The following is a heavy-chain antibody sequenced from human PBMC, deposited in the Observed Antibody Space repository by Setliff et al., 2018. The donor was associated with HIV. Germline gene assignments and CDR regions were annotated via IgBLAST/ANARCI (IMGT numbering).Heavy chain of an antibody. CDR3: ARRGDFFYYAMDV. CDR2: IYYNGNA. V-gene: IGHV4-30-2*01. CDR1: GGSMRSSGYS. Sequence: LSLTCAVSGGSMRSSGYSWTWIRQAPGKGLEWVGYIYYNGNAYYNPSLKSRVTISVDRSKNQFSLKLSSVTAADTAVYYCARRGDFFYYAMDVWGQGTTVTVS. J-gene: IGHJ6*02.